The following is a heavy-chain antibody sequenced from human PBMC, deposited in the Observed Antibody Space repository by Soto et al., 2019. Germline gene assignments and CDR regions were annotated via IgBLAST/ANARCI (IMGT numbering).Heavy chain of an antibody. D-gene: IGHD3-9*01. J-gene: IGHJ5*02. CDR1: GGSISSGGYY. CDR2: IYYSGST. CDR3: ARAGDYDILTGYYTGGWFDP. Sequence: QVQLQESGPGLVKPSQTLSLTCTVSGGSISSGGYYWSWIRQHPGKGLEWIGYIYYSGSTYYNPSLKSRVTIAVDTPKNQFSLKLSSVTAADTAVYYCARAGDYDILTGYYTGGWFDPWGQGTLVTVSS. V-gene: IGHV4-31*03.